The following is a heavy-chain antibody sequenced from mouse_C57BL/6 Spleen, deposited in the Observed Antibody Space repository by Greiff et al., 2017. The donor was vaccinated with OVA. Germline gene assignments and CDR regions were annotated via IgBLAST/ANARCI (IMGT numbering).Heavy chain of an antibody. CDR2: IDPETGGT. D-gene: IGHD2-4*01. V-gene: IGHV1-15*01. CDR3: TREDGDYDGFAY. Sequence: QVQLQQSGAELVRPGASVTLSCKASGYTFTDYEMHWVKQTPVHGLEWIGAIDPETGGTAYNQKFKGKAILTADKSSSTAYMELRSLTSEDSAVYYCTREDGDYDGFAYWGQGTLVTVSA. J-gene: IGHJ3*01. CDR1: GYTFTDYE.